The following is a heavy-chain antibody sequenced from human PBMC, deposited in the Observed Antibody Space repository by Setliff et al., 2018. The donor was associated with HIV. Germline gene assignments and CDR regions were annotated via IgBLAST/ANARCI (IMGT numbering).Heavy chain of an antibody. V-gene: IGHV1-3*01. CDR3: ARVRCSGANCFNWFDF. D-gene: IGHD2-15*01. CDR2: INAGNGDT. J-gene: IGHJ5*01. CDR1: EYTFTLYG. Sequence: GASVKVSCKASEYTFTLYGIHWVRQAPGQRPEWVGWINAGNGDTEYSQKFQGRVTITRDTSARTVYMELSSLKSEDTAVYYCARVRCSGANCFNWFDFWGQGTPVTVS.